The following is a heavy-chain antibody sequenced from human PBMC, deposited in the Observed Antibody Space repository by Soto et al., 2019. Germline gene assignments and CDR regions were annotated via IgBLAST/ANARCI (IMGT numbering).Heavy chain of an antibody. CDR1: GFTFSDHQ. Sequence: PGGSLRLSCAASGFTFSDHQMNWVRQAPGRGLEWVSVIYSSGTTYYGDSVKGRFTISRDNSKNTLYLQMNNLRTEDTALYYCARAGSPFHSDSTGYWGFDYWGQGTLVTVSS. D-gene: IGHD3-9*01. V-gene: IGHV3-53*01. J-gene: IGHJ4*02. CDR2: IYSSGTT. CDR3: ARAGSPFHSDSTGYWGFDY.